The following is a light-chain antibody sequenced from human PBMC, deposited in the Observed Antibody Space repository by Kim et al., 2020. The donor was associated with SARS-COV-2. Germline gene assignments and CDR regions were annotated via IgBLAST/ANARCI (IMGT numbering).Light chain of an antibody. V-gene: IGLV1-44*01. CDR3: AAWDDSLNGVV. CDR2: TNN. J-gene: IGLJ2*01. CDR1: SSNIGSNT. Sequence: ELTQPPSASGTPGQRVTISCSGSSSNIGSNTVNWYQHLPGTAPKVLIYTNNQRPSGVPDRFSGSKSGTSASLAISGLQSEDEADYYCAAWDDSLNGVVFGGGTQLTVL.